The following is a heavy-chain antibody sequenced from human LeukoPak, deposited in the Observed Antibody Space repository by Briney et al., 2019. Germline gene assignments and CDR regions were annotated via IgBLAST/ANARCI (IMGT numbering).Heavy chain of an antibody. J-gene: IGHJ6*02. D-gene: IGHD6-19*01. CDR2: ISGSGGST. CDR1: GFTFSSYA. CDR3: AKVAVAGTRYYYYGMDV. Sequence: GGSLRLSCAASGFTFSSYAMSWVRQAPGKGLEWVSVISGSGGSTYYADSVKGRFTISRDNSKNTLYLQMNSLRAEDTAVYYCAKVAVAGTRYYYYGMDVWGQGTTVTVS. V-gene: IGHV3-23*01.